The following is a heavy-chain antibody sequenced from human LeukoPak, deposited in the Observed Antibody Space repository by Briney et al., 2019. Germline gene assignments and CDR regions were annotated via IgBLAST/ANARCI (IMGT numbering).Heavy chain of an antibody. D-gene: IGHD3-3*01. V-gene: IGHV3-74*01. J-gene: IGHJ4*02. CDR2: ISSDGSNT. Sequence: GGSLRLSRAASGFTVSSFWMHWVRNAPGKGLVWVSRISSDGSNTYYADSVEGRFTISRDNSKNTVYLQMNSLRAEDTAVYYCAKGSHIGFWSGYSLGFDFWGQGTLVTVSS. CDR1: GFTVSSFW. CDR3: AKGSHIGFWSGYSLGFDF.